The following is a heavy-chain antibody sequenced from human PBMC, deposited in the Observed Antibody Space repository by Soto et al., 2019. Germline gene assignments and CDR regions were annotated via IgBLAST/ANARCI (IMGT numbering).Heavy chain of an antibody. V-gene: IGHV4-59*01. D-gene: IGHD5-18*01. Sequence: SETLSLICTVSGGSMSSYYWSWIRQPPGKGLEWIGYIYYTGNTNYNPSLKSRVTISVDTSKNQFSLKLSSVTAADTAVYYCARDTPMGDYFFDYWGQGTLVTVSS. CDR3: ARDTPMGDYFFDY. CDR2: IYYTGNT. CDR1: GGSMSSYY. J-gene: IGHJ4*02.